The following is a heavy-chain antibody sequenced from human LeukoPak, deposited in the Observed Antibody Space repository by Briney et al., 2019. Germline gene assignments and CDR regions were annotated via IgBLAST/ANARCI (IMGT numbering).Heavy chain of an antibody. Sequence: SVKVSCKASGGTFSSYAISWVRQAPGQGLEWMGGIIPIFGTANYAQKFQGRVTITADESTSTAYMELSSLRSEDTAVYYCARLGLALRVGATLFDYWGQGTLVTVSS. D-gene: IGHD1-26*01. CDR1: GGTFSSYA. V-gene: IGHV1-69*13. CDR3: ARLGLALRVGATLFDY. CDR2: IIPIFGTA. J-gene: IGHJ4*02.